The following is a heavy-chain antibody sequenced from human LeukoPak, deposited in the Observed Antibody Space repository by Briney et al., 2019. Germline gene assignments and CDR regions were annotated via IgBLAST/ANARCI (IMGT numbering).Heavy chain of an antibody. CDR2: IYTSGST. CDR1: GVSISSYY. J-gene: IGHJ4*02. CDR3: ARDTRYDYDFWSGYHLDY. Sequence: SETLSLTCTVSGVSISSYYWSWIRQPAGKGLEWIGRIYTSGSTNYNPSLKSRVTMSVDTSKNQFSLKLSSVTAADTAVYYCARDTRYDYDFWSGYHLDYWGQGTLVTVSS. D-gene: IGHD3-3*01. V-gene: IGHV4-4*07.